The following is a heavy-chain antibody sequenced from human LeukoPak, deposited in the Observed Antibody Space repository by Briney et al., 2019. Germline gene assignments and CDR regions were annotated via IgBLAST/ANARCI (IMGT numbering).Heavy chain of an antibody. Sequence: GGSLRLSCAASGFTFTTYWMSWVRQAPGKGLEWVATIKQDGSEKYYVDSAKGRITISRDNSKNTLYLQMNSLRAEDTAVYYCAEVVHYGSGSYLASGIFDYWGQGTLVTVSS. CDR1: GFTFTTYW. D-gene: IGHD3-10*01. CDR3: AEVVHYGSGSYLASGIFDY. J-gene: IGHJ4*02. CDR2: IKQDGSEK. V-gene: IGHV3-7*01.